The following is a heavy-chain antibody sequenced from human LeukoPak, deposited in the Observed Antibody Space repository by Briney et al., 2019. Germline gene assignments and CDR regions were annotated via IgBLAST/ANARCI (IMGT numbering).Heavy chain of an antibody. J-gene: IGHJ4*02. D-gene: IGHD4-17*01. CDR1: GYSISSGYY. V-gene: IGHV4-38-2*02. CDR2: IYHSGST. Sequence: PSETQSLTCTVSGYSISSGYYWGWIRQPPGKGLEWIGSIYHSGSTYYNPSLKSRVTISVDTSKNQFSLKLSSVTAADTAVYYCASGDYGYYFDYWGQGTLVTVSS. CDR3: ASGDYGYYFDY.